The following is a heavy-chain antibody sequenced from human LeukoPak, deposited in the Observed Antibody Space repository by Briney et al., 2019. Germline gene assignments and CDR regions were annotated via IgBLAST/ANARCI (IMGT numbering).Heavy chain of an antibody. J-gene: IGHJ4*02. CDR2: IYPSGGST. Sequence: ASVTVSCKASGYTFTSYCMHWVRQAPGQGLEWMGIIYPSGGSTSYAQKFQGRVTMTRDMSTSTVYMELSSLRSEDTAVYYCAREEDWDIAARPRYFDYWGQGTLVTVSS. CDR1: GYTFTSYC. CDR3: AREEDWDIAARPRYFDY. V-gene: IGHV1-46*01. D-gene: IGHD6-6*01.